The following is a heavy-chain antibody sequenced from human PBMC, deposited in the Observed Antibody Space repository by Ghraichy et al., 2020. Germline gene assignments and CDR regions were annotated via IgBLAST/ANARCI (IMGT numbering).Heavy chain of an antibody. Sequence: GGSLRLSCAASGFTFSTYTMTWVRQAPGEGLEWLSAISAGGDTTNYADSVRGRFTISRDNSKNTLYLQLDSLRAEDTAVYYCAKGYCSVRTCLYYFDHWGQGTLVTVSS. CDR1: GFTFSTYT. D-gene: IGHD2-15*01. CDR2: ISAGGDTT. J-gene: IGHJ4*02. CDR3: AKGYCSVRTCLYYFDH. V-gene: IGHV3-23*01.